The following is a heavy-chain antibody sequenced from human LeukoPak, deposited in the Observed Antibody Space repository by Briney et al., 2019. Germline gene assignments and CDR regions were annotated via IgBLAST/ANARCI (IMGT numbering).Heavy chain of an antibody. Sequence: GRSLRLSCAASGFIFSRYAMHWVRQAPGKGLEWVAAIPYDGSKEYYAESVKGRVIISRDNSKNTVYLQMNSLRTEDTAVYYCVKDKYPAVVAATLDYWGQGTLVTVSS. CDR3: VKDKYPAVVAATLDY. V-gene: IGHV3-30-3*01. D-gene: IGHD2-15*01. CDR1: GFIFSRYA. CDR2: IPYDGSKE. J-gene: IGHJ4*02.